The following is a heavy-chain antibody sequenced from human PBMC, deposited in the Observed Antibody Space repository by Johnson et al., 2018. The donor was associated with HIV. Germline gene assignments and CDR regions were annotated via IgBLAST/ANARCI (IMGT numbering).Heavy chain of an antibody. CDR2: ISYDGSNK. V-gene: IGHV3-30-3*01. J-gene: IGHJ3*02. D-gene: IGHD6-6*01. CDR1: GFTFSSYA. Sequence: QVQLVESGGGVVQPGGSLRLSCAASGFTFSSYAMHWVRQAPGKGLEWVAVISYDGSNKYYADSVKGRFTISRYNSKNTLYLQMNSLRADETAVYYCAKDSNRWEQLAYAVDIWGQGTMVTVSS. CDR3: AKDSNRWEQLAYAVDI.